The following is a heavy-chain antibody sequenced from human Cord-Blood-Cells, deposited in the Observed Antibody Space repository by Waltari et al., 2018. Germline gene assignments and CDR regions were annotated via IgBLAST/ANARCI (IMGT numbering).Heavy chain of an antibody. D-gene: IGHD1-7*01. CDR3: ARAQTYNWNYWYFQH. V-gene: IGHV1-69*09. J-gene: IGHJ1*01. Sequence: QVQLVQSGAEVKKPGSSVKVSCKASGGTFSSYAISWVRQAPGQGLEWMGRIIPILSIANYAQKFQGRVTITADKSTSTAYMELSSLRSEDTAVYYCARAQTYNWNYWYFQHWGQGTLVTVSS. CDR1: GGTFSSYA. CDR2: IIPILSIA.